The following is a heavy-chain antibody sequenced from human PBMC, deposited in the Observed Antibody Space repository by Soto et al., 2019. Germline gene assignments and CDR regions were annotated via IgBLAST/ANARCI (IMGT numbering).Heavy chain of an antibody. Sequence: GGSLRLSCTASGFTFTSYGMGCVRQAPGKGLQWVSTIRGDGGQTHYTDSVKGRFSISRDNSKNTVYLQMDSLRAEDTAMYFCARDVGLDSDDFFAYWGQGTQVTVS. V-gene: IGHV3-23*01. CDR2: IRGDGGQT. CDR1: GFTFTSYG. J-gene: IGHJ4*02. D-gene: IGHD3-9*01. CDR3: ARDVGLDSDDFFAY.